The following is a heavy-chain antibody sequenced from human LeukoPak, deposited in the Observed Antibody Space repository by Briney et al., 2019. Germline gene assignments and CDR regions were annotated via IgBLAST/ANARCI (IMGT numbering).Heavy chain of an antibody. J-gene: IGHJ4*02. CDR1: GGSISSYY. CDR3: ARHPSSSGWYLYFDY. V-gene: IGHV4-59*08. D-gene: IGHD6-19*01. Sequence: SETLSLTCTVSGGSISSYYWSWIRQPPGKGLEWIGYIYYSGSTNYNPSLKSRVTISVDTSKNQFSLKLSSVTAADTAVYYCARHPSSSGWYLYFDYWGQGTLVTVSS. CDR2: IYYSGST.